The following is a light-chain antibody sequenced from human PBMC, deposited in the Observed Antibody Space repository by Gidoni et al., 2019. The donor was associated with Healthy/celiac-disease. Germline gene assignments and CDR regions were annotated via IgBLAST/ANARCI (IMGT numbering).Light chain of an antibody. CDR1: QSVSSY. CDR2: DAS. V-gene: IGKV3-11*01. CDR3: QQRSKWPPTWT. J-gene: IGKJ1*01. Sequence: EIVLTQSPATLSLSPGERATLSCRASQSVSSYLAWYQQKPGQAPRLLIYDASNRATGIPARLSGSGSGTDFTLTISSLEPEDLAVYYCQQRSKWPPTWTFXQXAKVEIK.